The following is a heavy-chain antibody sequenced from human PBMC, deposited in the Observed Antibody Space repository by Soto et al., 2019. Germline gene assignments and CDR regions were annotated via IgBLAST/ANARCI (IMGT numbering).Heavy chain of an antibody. V-gene: IGHV1-46*01. CDR1: GYTFTSYY. CDR3: ARDARRAAADYYFDY. D-gene: IGHD6-13*01. Sequence: ASVKVSCKASGYTFTSYYMHWVRRAPGQGLEWMGIINPSGGSTSYAQKFQGRVTMTRDTSTSTVYMELSSLRSEDTAVYYCARDARRAAADYYFDYWGQGTLVTVSS. CDR2: INPSGGST. J-gene: IGHJ4*02.